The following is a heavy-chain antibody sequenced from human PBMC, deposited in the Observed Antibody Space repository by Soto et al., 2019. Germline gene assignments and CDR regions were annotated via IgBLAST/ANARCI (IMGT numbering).Heavy chain of an antibody. CDR2: ISSSGSTI. CDR1: GFTFSSYE. CDR3: AREPTMKEDAFDI. Sequence: PGGSLRLSCAASGFTFSSYEMNWARQAPGKGLEWVSYISSSGSTIYYADSVKGRFTISRDNAKNSLYLQMNSLRDEDTAVYFCAREPTMKEDAFDIWGQGTMVTVSS. J-gene: IGHJ3*02. V-gene: IGHV3-48*03. D-gene: IGHD3-22*01.